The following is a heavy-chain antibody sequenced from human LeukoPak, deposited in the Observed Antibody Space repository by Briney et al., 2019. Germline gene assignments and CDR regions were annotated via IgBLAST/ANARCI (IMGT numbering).Heavy chain of an antibody. Sequence: SETLSLTCTVYGGSFSGSYWSWIRQPPGKGLEWIGEIKHSGSTNYNPSLKSRVTISVDTSKNQFSLKLNSVTAADTAVYYCARLGSMVRGVPRRAYYYYYMDVWGKGTTVTISS. J-gene: IGHJ6*03. CDR3: ARLGSMVRGVPRRAYYYYYMDV. CDR1: GGSFSGSY. D-gene: IGHD3-10*01. CDR2: IKHSGST. V-gene: IGHV4-34*01.